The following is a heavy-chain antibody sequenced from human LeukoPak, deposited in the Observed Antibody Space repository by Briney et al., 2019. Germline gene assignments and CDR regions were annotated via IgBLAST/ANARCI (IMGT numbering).Heavy chain of an antibody. CDR2: IYYSGSI. CDR1: GGSISSSGYY. D-gene: IGHD2-15*01. CDR3: ATDRRGVVVAEFDY. J-gene: IGHJ4*02. Sequence: PSETLSLTCTVSGGSISSSGYYWGWIRQPPGKGLEWIGSIYYSGSIYYNPSLKSRVTISVDTSKNQLSLKLNSVTAADTAVYYCATDRRGVVVAEFDYWGQGTLVAVSS. V-gene: IGHV4-39*07.